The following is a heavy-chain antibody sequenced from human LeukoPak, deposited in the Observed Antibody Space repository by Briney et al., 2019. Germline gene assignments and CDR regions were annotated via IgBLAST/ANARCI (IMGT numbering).Heavy chain of an antibody. D-gene: IGHD2-8*02. Sequence: GGSLRLSCAASGFTFSTFAMIWVCQPPGKGLEWVSSIFPSGGEIHYADSVRGRFTISRDNSKSTLSLQMNSLRAEDTAIYYCATYRQVLLPFESWGQGTLVTVSS. J-gene: IGHJ4*02. CDR1: GFTFSTFA. CDR3: ATYRQVLLPFES. V-gene: IGHV3-23*01. CDR2: IFPSGGEI.